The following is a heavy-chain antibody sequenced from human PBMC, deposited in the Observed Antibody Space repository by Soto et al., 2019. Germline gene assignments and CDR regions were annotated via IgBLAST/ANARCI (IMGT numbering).Heavy chain of an antibody. Sequence: GGSLRLSCSASGCMFRAYWMSWVRQAPGKGLEWVANIHRDGGKIYYVESVKGRVTISRDNAKRSLYLQMKSLRADDTAVYYCARDFYGGYTYGPGDYWGQGALVTVSS. J-gene: IGHJ4*02. CDR3: ARDFYGGYTYGPGDY. CDR1: GCMFRAYW. CDR2: IHRDGGKI. D-gene: IGHD5-18*01. V-gene: IGHV3-7*01.